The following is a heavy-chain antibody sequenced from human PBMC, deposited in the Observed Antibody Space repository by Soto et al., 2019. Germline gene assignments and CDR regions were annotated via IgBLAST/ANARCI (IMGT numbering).Heavy chain of an antibody. CDR3: ARGRTYYDILTVY. V-gene: IGHV1-3*01. CDR1: GYTFTSYA. J-gene: IGHJ4*02. D-gene: IGHD3-9*01. Sequence: RASVKVSCKASGYTFTSYAMHWVRQAPGQRLEWMGWINAGNGNTKYSQKFQGRVTITRDTSASTAYMELSSLRSEDTAVYYCARGRTYYDILTVYWGQGTLVTVSS. CDR2: INAGNGNT.